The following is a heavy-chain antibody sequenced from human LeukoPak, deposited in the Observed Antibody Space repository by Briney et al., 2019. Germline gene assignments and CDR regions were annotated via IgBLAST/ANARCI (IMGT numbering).Heavy chain of an antibody. J-gene: IGHJ6*03. CDR2: ISGSGGST. Sequence: GGSLRLSCAASGFTFSSYAMSWVRQAPGKGLEWVSAISGSGGSTYYADSVKGRFTISRDNSKNTLYLQMNSLRAEDTAVYYCAKDRANLEWFPDYMDVWGKGTTVTVSS. CDR1: GFTFSSYA. CDR3: AKDRANLEWFPDYMDV. D-gene: IGHD3-3*01. V-gene: IGHV3-23*01.